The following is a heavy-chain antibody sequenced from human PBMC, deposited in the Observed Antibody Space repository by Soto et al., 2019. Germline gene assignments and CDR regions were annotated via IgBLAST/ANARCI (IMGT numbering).Heavy chain of an antibody. J-gene: IGHJ4*02. Sequence: GSLRPSCTASGFTFGDYAMSWVRQAPGEGLGWVGFIRSKAYGGTTEYAASVEGRFTISRDDSKSIAYLQMNSLKTEDTAVYYCTREFAYDYVWGSYRVPFDYWGQGTLVTVSS. CDR2: IRSKAYGGTT. CDR1: GFTFGDYA. V-gene: IGHV3-49*04. D-gene: IGHD3-16*02. CDR3: TREFAYDYVWGSYRVPFDY.